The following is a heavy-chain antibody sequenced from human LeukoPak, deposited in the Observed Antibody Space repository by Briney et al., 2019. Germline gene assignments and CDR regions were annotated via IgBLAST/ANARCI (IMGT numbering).Heavy chain of an antibody. J-gene: IGHJ4*02. CDR2: ISSSGGTI. D-gene: IGHD5-18*01. Sequence: GGSLRLSCAASGFTFSYYWMIWVRQAPGKGLEWLSYISSSGGTIYYADSVKGRFTISRDNAKNSLYLQMNSLRDEDTAVYYCARVRGNTYGYSFDYWGQGTLVTASS. CDR3: ARVRGNTYGYSFDY. V-gene: IGHV3-48*02. CDR1: GFTFSYYW.